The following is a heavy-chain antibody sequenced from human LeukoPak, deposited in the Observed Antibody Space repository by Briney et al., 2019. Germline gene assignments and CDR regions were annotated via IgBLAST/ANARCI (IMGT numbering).Heavy chain of an antibody. J-gene: IGHJ4*02. D-gene: IGHD3-10*01. Sequence: GGSLRLSCAASGFTFSNYWMSWVRQAPGKGLEGVANIKQDGSEKYYVDSVKGRFTISGDNAKNSLYLQTNSLRAEDTGVYYCARGNAAMVRGVTSYYFDYWGQGTLVTVSS. V-gene: IGHV3-7*01. CDR2: IKQDGSEK. CDR1: GFTFSNYW. CDR3: ARGNAAMVRGVTSYYFDY.